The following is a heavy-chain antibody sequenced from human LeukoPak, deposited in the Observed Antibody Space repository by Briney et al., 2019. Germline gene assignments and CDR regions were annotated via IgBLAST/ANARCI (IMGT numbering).Heavy chain of an antibody. CDR2: IYYSGST. D-gene: IGHD3-10*01. V-gene: IGHV4-31*03. CDR1: GGSINSGGYY. Sequence: SETLSLPFTVSGGSINSGGYYWSWIRPHPGKGLEWIGHIYYSGSTYYNPSLKSRVTISVDTSKHHFSLKLSSVTAADTAVYYCARQYFYGSGSYYPVGHWGQGTLVTVTS. J-gene: IGHJ4*02. CDR3: ARQYFYGSGSYYPVGH.